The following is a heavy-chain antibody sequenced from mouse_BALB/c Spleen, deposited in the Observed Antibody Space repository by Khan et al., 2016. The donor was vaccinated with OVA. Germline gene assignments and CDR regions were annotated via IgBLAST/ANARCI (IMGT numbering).Heavy chain of an antibody. CDR2: ISPGSDKT. V-gene: IGHV1-77*01. Sequence: QVQLKESGAELARPGASVKLSCKASGYTFTDYYINWMRQRTGQGLEWIGEISPGSDKTYYNEKFKGKATLTVDKSYSTAYMQRSSLTSQDSAVYFCAREWAAWFPYWGQGTLVTVSA. J-gene: IGHJ3*01. CDR1: GYTFTDYY. CDR3: AREWAAWFPY.